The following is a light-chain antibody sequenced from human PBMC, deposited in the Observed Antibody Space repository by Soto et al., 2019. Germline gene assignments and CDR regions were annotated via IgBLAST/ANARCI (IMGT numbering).Light chain of an antibody. CDR3: SSHSSSRIRHV. CDR1: SGDVAGYNY. CDR2: DVS. J-gene: IGLJ1*01. V-gene: IGLV2-14*01. Sequence: QSVLPQPASVSGSPGQSITISCTGTSGDVAGYNYVSWFQQHPGKAPKLMIFDVSNRPSGVSNRFSGSKSGNTASLTISGLQAEDEADYYCSSHSSSRIRHVFGTGTKVTVL.